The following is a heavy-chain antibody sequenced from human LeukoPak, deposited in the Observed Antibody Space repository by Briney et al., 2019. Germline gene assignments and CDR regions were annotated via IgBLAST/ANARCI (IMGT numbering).Heavy chain of an antibody. D-gene: IGHD3/OR15-3a*01. V-gene: IGHV3-21*06. CDR1: GFSFSDYT. CDR3: ARDGAGTGELYSYYYLDV. Sequence: GGSLRLSCAASGFSFSDYTMNWVRQAPGKRLEWVSSLSSSSNSKYYAHSVKGRLSVSRDNAKNLLYLHMDSLRVEDTAVYCARDGAGTGELYSYYYLDVWGEGTTVTVSS. J-gene: IGHJ6*03. CDR2: LSSSSNSK.